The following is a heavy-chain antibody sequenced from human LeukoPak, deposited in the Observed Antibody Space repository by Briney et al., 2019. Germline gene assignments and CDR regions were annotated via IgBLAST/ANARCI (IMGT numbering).Heavy chain of an antibody. D-gene: IGHD3-3*01. V-gene: IGHV1-18*01. Sequence: ASVKVSCKASGYTFTSYGIRWVRQAPGQGLEWMGWISAYNGNTNYAQKLQGRVTMTTDTSTSTAYMELRSLRSDDTAVYYCARGSYDFWSGLRNPWDYWGQGTLVTVSS. J-gene: IGHJ4*02. CDR3: ARGSYDFWSGLRNPWDY. CDR2: ISAYNGNT. CDR1: GYTFTSYG.